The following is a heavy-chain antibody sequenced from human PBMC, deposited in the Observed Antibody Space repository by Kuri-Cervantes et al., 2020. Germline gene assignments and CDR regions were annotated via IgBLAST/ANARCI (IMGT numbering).Heavy chain of an antibody. Sequence: GEYLKLSCAASGFTFSNYWMSWVRQAPGKGLEWVANVKHDGSEKYYVDSVKGRFTISRDNSENSLYLQMNSLRAEDTAVYYCARERVGDTDYFDYWGQGTLVTVSS. J-gene: IGHJ4*02. V-gene: IGHV3-7*01. CDR1: GFTFSNYW. CDR2: VKHDGSEK. D-gene: IGHD1-26*01. CDR3: ARERVGDTDYFDY.